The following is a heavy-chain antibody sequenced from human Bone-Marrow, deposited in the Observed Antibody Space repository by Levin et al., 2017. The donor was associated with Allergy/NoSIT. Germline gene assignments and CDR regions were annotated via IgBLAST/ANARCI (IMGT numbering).Heavy chain of an antibody. CDR2: IKQDGSEK. D-gene: IGHD5-24*01. CDR3: ARPRDDYNLDSNAFDI. J-gene: IGHJ3*02. Sequence: GESLKISCAASGFTFSSYWMTWVRQAPGKGLEWVANIKQDGSEKYYVDSVKGRFTISRDNAGNSLYLQMNSLRAEDTAVYYCARPRDDYNLDSNAFDIWGQGTMVTVSS. V-gene: IGHV3-7*04. CDR1: GFTFSSYW.